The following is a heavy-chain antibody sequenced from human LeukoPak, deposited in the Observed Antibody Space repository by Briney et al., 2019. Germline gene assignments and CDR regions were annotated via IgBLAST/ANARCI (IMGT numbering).Heavy chain of an antibody. J-gene: IGHJ4*02. CDR3: ARGRDAYYFDY. V-gene: IGHV1-18*01. CDR2: ISAYNGNT. CDR1: GGTFSSYA. Sequence: ASVKVSCKASGGTFSSYAISWVRQAPGQGLEWMGWISAYNGNTKYAQRLQGRVTLTTDTSTSTAYMELRSLRSDDTAVYYCARGRDAYYFDYWGQGTLVTVSS. D-gene: IGHD3-16*01.